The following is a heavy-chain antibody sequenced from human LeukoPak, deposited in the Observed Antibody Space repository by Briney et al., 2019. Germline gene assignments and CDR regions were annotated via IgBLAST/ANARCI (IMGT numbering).Heavy chain of an antibody. J-gene: IGHJ4*02. V-gene: IGHV3-21*04. D-gene: IGHD6-13*01. CDR2: ISSSSTYI. Sequence: GGSLRLSCAASGFTFRSYSMNWVRQAPGKGLEWVSSISSSSTYIYYADSVKGRFTISRDNAKNSLYLQMNSLRAEDTAVYYCAKAPRQIAAAGTGYFDYWGQGTLVTVSS. CDR1: GFTFRSYS. CDR3: AKAPRQIAAAGTGYFDY.